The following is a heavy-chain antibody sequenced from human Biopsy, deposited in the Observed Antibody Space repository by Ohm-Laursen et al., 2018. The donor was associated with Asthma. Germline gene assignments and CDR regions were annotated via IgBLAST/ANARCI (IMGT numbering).Heavy chain of an antibody. Sequence: SLRLSCAASGFTFKSYSMNWVRQAPGKGLEWVSYISSSSSTIYYADSVKGRFTISRDNSKNTLYLQMNSLRAEDTAVYYCAKDTEGRYDFWSGLSYNYYGMDVWGQGTTVTVSS. CDR2: ISSSSSTI. V-gene: IGHV3-48*01. J-gene: IGHJ6*02. D-gene: IGHD3-3*01. CDR1: GFTFKSYS. CDR3: AKDTEGRYDFWSGLSYNYYGMDV.